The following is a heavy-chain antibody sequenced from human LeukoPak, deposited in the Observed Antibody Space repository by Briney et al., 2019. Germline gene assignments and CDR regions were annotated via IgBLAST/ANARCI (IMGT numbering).Heavy chain of an antibody. J-gene: IGHJ4*02. D-gene: IGHD3-22*01. CDR2: ISSSGSTI. CDR1: GFTFSSYE. Sequence: PGGSLRLSCAASGFTFSSYEMNWVRQAPGKGLEWVSYISSSGSTIYYADSVKGRFTISRDNAKNSLYLQMNSLRAEDTAVYYCARDRSDYDSSGYYDYWGQGTLVTVSS. CDR3: ARDRSDYDSSGYYDY. V-gene: IGHV3-48*03.